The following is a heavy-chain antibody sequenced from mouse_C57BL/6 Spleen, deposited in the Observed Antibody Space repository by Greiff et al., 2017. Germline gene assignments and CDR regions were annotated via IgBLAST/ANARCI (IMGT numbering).Heavy chain of an antibody. D-gene: IGHD1-1*01. V-gene: IGHV1-82*01. CDR3: ARVYGSSPAWFAY. Sequence: QVQLQQSGPELVKPGASVKISCKASGYAFSSSWMNWVKQRPGKGLEWIGRIYPGDGDTNYNGKFKGKATLTADKSSSTAYMQLSSLTSEDSAVYFCARVYGSSPAWFAYWGQGTLVTVSA. J-gene: IGHJ3*01. CDR2: IYPGDGDT. CDR1: GYAFSSSW.